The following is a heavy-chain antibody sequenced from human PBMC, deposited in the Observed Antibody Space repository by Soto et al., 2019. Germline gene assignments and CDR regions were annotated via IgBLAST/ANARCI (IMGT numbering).Heavy chain of an antibody. CDR3: ARSYSGGDAYFDY. CDR2: IYQSGST. J-gene: IGHJ4*02. D-gene: IGHD2-21*02. V-gene: IGHV4-30-2*01. Sequence: KASETLSLTCAVSGGSISSGGYAWAWIRQPPGKGLEWVGYIYQSGSTYYNPSLKSRVTIAADRSKNQFSLNLASVTAADTAVYYCARSYSGGDAYFDYWRQGTVVTVSS. CDR1: GGSISSGGYA.